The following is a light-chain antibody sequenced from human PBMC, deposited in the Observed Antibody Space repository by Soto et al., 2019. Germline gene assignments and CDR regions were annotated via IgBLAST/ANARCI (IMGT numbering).Light chain of an antibody. CDR2: WAS. J-gene: IGKJ4*01. V-gene: IGKV4-1*01. CDR1: QSVLYSSNNKNY. CDR3: QQYYSIPLT. Sequence: DIVMTQSPDSLAVSLGERATINCKSSQSVLYSSNNKNYLAWYQQKPGQPPKLLIYWASIRESGVPDRFSGSGSGTDFTRTISSLQAEDVAVYYCQQYYSIPLTFGGGTKVEIK.